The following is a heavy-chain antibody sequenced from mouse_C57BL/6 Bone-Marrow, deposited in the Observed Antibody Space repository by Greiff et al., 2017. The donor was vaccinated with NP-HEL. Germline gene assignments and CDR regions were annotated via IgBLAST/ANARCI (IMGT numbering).Heavy chain of an antibody. V-gene: IGHV3-8*01. CDR3: ARSPLWLRRNYYAMDY. D-gene: IGHD2-2*01. Sequence: EVQLVESGPGLAKPSQTLSLTCSVTGYSITSAYWNWIRKFPGNKLEYMGYISYSGSTYYNPSLKSRISITRDTSKNQYYLQLNSLTTEDTATYYCARSPLWLRRNYYAMDYWGQGTSVTVSS. CDR2: ISYSGST. J-gene: IGHJ4*01. CDR1: GYSITSAY.